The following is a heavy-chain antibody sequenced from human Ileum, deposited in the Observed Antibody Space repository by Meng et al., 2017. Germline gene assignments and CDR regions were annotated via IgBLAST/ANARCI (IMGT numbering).Heavy chain of an antibody. CDR1: GDSISRGNW. CDR2: IFHGGTT. V-gene: IGHV4-4*02. D-gene: IGHD5-12*01. J-gene: IGHJ4*02. CDR3: ARGIGDIRVGFDY. Sequence: QVRLQGSGPGLVKPSGTLSLTCAVSGDSISRGNWWNWVRQSPGKGLEWIGEIFHGGTTNYNPSLKNRVTLLMDKSKNQFSLQLTSVTAADTAVFYCARGIGDIRVGFDYWGQGILVTVSS.